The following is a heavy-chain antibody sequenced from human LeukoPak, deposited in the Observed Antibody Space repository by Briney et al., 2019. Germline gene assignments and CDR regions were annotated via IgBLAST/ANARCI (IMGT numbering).Heavy chain of an antibody. D-gene: IGHD2-15*01. Sequence: GGSLRLSCAASGFTFSSYGMHWVRQAPGKGLEWVAVISYDGSNKYYADSVKGRFTISRDNSKNTLYLQMNSLRAEDTAVYYCAKGDIVVVVPLSFDPWGQGTLVTVSS. CDR2: ISYDGSNK. J-gene: IGHJ5*02. CDR3: AKGDIVVVVPLSFDP. V-gene: IGHV3-30*18. CDR1: GFTFSSYG.